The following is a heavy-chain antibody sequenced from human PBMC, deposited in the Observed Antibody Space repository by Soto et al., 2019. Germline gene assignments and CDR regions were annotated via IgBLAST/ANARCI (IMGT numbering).Heavy chain of an antibody. Sequence: TGGSLRLSCAASGFTFSSYAMSWVRQAPGKGLEWVSAISGSGGSTYYADSVKGRFTISRDNSKNTLYLQMNSLRAEDTAVYYCAKGPPYYDSSGYVYWGQGTLVIVSS. CDR2: ISGSGGST. D-gene: IGHD3-22*01. J-gene: IGHJ4*02. V-gene: IGHV3-23*01. CDR3: AKGPPYYDSSGYVY. CDR1: GFTFSSYA.